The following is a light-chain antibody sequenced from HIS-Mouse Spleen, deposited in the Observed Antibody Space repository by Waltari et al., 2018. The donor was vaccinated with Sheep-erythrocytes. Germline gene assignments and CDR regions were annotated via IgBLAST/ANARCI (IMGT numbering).Light chain of an antibody. V-gene: IGKV1-8*01. Sequence: AIRMTQSPSSLSASTGDRVTITCRASQGISSYLAWYQQKPGKAPKRLIYAASTLQSGVPSRFSGSGSGTDFTLTISCLQSEDFATYYCQQYYSYPPFTFGPGTKVDIK. J-gene: IGKJ3*01. CDR1: QGISSY. CDR3: QQYYSYPPFT. CDR2: AAS.